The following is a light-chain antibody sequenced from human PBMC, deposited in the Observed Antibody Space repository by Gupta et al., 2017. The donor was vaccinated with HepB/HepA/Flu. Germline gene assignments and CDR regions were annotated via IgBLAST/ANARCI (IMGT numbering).Light chain of an antibody. CDR2: AAS. Sequence: DIQMTQSPSALSASVGDRVTITCRASQNINIYLDWYYQKPGKAPKLLIYAASSLQSGVPSRFSGSGFGTDFTLTISKLQPEDFATYYCQQGLSTPWTFGQGTKVEIK. J-gene: IGKJ1*01. CDR1: QNINIY. V-gene: IGKV1-39*01. CDR3: QQGLSTPWT.